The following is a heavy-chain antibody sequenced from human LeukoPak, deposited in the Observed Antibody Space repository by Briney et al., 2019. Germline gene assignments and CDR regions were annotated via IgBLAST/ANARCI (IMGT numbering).Heavy chain of an antibody. Sequence: GGSLRLSCAASGFTFSNYWTNWVRQAPGKGLEWVANIKQDGGEKSYVDSVKGRFTISRDNAKNSLHLQMNSLRAEDTAVYYCARHVYDSSGNRFDYWGQGTLVTVSS. CDR2: IKQDGGEK. CDR1: GFTFSNYW. V-gene: IGHV3-7*01. CDR3: ARHVYDSSGNRFDY. D-gene: IGHD3-22*01. J-gene: IGHJ4*02.